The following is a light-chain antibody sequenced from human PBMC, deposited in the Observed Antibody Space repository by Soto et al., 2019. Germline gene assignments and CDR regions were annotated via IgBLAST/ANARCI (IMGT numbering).Light chain of an antibody. V-gene: IGLV3-1*01. J-gene: IGLJ2*01. CDR3: QAWDTTTVI. CDR1: KLGDKY. Sequence: SYELTQPPSVSVSPGQTTYITCSGDKLGDKYACWYQQKPGQSPFLVIYQDNKRPSGIPERFSGSNSGNTATLTISGTQAMDEADYYCQAWDTTTVIFGGGTKLTVL. CDR2: QDN.